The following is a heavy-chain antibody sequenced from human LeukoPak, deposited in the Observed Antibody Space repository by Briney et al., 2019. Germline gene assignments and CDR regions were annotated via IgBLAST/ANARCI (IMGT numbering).Heavy chain of an antibody. CDR2: ISSSGSTI. V-gene: IGHV3-48*03. D-gene: IGHD5-18*01. Sequence: GGSLTLSCAASGFTFSIYDMNWARPAPGTGLEWVSYISSSGSTISYADSVKGRFTISRDNAKNSLYLQMNSLRAEDTAVYYCAREGGYSYGLDYWGQGTLVTVSS. CDR3: AREGGYSYGLDY. J-gene: IGHJ4*02. CDR1: GFTFSIYD.